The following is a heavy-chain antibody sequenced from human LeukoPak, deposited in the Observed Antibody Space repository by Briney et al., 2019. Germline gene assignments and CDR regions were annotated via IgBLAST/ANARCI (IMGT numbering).Heavy chain of an antibody. CDR3: AKDTGYGGNLVGY. Sequence: PGGSLRLSCAASGFTFDDYAMHWVRQAPGKGLEWVSGISWNSGSIGYADSVKGRFTISRDNAKNSLYLQMNSLRAEDTALYYCAKDTGYGGNLVGYWGQGTLVTVSS. J-gene: IGHJ4*02. CDR1: GFTFDDYA. CDR2: ISWNSGSI. V-gene: IGHV3-9*01. D-gene: IGHD4-23*01.